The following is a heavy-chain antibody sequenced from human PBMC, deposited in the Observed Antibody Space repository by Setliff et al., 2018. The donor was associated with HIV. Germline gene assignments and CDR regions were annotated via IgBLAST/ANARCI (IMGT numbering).Heavy chain of an antibody. CDR2: IFRAGNA. V-gene: IGHV4-39*07. CDR1: GGSISSSSHY. D-gene: IGHD2-15*01. CDR3: AREQYHFVVDYYYYYGMDV. Sequence: PSETLSLTCTVSGGSISSSSHYWGWIRQPPGKGLEWIGSIFRAGNATYNPSLKSRAILSVDTSQNQFSLQLKHVTAADTAIYYCAREQYHFVVDYYYYYGMDVWGQGNTVTVSS. J-gene: IGHJ6*02.